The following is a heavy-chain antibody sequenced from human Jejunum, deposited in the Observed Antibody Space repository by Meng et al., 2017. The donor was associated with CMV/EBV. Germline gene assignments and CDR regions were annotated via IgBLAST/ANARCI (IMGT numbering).Heavy chain of an antibody. CDR2: INTNTGNP. Sequence: KTSGYSFITYGINWVRPAPGQRLEWMGWINTNTGNPTYAQDFTGRFVFSLDTSVGTTYLQINSLRTEDSAVYYCTRGGGDHSSKFDYWGQGTLVTVSS. J-gene: IGHJ4*02. V-gene: IGHV7-4-1*02. D-gene: IGHD2-21*02. CDR3: TRGGGDHSSKFDY. CDR1: GYSFITYG.